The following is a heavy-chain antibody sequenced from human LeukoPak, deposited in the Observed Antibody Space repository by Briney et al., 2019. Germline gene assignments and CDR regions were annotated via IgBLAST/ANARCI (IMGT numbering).Heavy chain of an antibody. V-gene: IGHV3-30*02. Sequence: GGSLRLSCAASGFTFSSYGMHWVRQAPGKGLEWVAFIRYDGGNKYYADSVKGRFTISRDNSKNTLYLQMNSLRAEDTAVYYCAKDGIDIVVVPAASRPYYYYMDVWGKGTTVTVSS. CDR2: IRYDGGNK. CDR3: AKDGIDIVVVPAASRPYYYYMDV. J-gene: IGHJ6*03. CDR1: GFTFSSYG. D-gene: IGHD2-2*01.